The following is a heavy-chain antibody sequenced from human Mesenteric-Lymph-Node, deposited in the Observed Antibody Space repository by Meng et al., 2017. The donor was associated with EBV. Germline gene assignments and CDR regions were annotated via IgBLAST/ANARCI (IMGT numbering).Heavy chain of an antibody. D-gene: IGHD6-19*01. CDR2: ISGSGDST. CDR3: AREKNSGWYQIGY. Sequence: EERLVGSGGGWVQTGGSLGLSYAASGFPFSSFAMAWVRQDPGKGLEWVSTISGSGDSTYHADSVKGRFTISRDNSMHTLYLQMNSLRAEDTAMYYCAREKNSGWYQIGYWGQGTLVTVSS. J-gene: IGHJ4*02. V-gene: IGHV3-23*04. CDR1: GFPFSSFA.